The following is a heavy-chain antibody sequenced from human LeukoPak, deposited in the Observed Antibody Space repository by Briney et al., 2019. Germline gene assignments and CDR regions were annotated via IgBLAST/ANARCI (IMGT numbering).Heavy chain of an antibody. D-gene: IGHD1-26*01. Sequence: ASVKVSCKASGYTFTSYGISWVRQAPGQGLEWMGWISAYNGNTNYAQKLQGRVTMTADTSTSTAYMELRSLRSDDRAGYCCAGYGRWDLWHYYYVLDVWGQGTTVPVSS. J-gene: IGHJ6*02. CDR3: AGYGRWDLWHYYYVLDV. V-gene: IGHV1-18*01. CDR2: ISAYNGNT. CDR1: GYTFTSYG.